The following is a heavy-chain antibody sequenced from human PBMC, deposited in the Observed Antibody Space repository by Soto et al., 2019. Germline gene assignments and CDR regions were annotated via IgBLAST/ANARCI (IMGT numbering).Heavy chain of an antibody. Sequence: QVQLVQSGAEVKKPGASVKVSCKASGYTFTSYGISWVRQAPGQGLEWMGWISAYNGNTNYAQKLQGIVTMTTDTSTSTAYMELRSLRSDDTAVYYCARGRITMVRGVISLNWFDPWGQGTLVTVSS. CDR2: ISAYNGNT. V-gene: IGHV1-18*01. J-gene: IGHJ5*02. CDR1: GYTFTSYG. D-gene: IGHD3-10*01. CDR3: ARGRITMVRGVISLNWFDP.